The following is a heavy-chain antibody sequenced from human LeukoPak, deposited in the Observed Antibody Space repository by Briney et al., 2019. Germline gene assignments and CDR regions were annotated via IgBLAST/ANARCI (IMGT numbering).Heavy chain of an antibody. CDR1: GGSISSYH. D-gene: IGHD5-12*01. CDR2: IYYSGST. CDR3: ARQTSGYLGWFDP. J-gene: IGHJ5*02. V-gene: IGHV4-59*08. Sequence: SETLSLTCTVSGGSISSYHWSWIRQPPGKGLEWIGYIYYSGSTNYNPSLKSRVTISVDTSKDQFSLKLSSVTAADTAVYYCARQTSGYLGWFDPWGQGTLVTVSS.